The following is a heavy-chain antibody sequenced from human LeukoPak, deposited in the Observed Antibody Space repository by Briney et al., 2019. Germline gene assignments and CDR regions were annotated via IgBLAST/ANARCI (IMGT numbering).Heavy chain of an antibody. Sequence: ASVKVSCKASGYTFTSYAMNWVRQAPGQGLEWMGWINTNTGNPTYAQGFTGRFVFSLDTSVSTAYLQISSLKAEDTAVYYCARDRTSSWYLGSGCFDYWGQGTLVTVSS. CDR1: GYTFTSYA. CDR2: INTNTGNP. CDR3: ARDRTSSWYLGSGCFDY. V-gene: IGHV7-4-1*02. J-gene: IGHJ4*02. D-gene: IGHD6-13*01.